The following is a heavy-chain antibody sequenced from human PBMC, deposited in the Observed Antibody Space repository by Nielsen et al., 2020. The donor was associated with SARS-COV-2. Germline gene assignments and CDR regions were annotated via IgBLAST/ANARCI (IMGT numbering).Heavy chain of an antibody. CDR3: ARRDGYNYHYYYGMDV. CDR1: GYSLTSYW. CDR2: IYPGDSDT. V-gene: IGHV5-51*01. Sequence: ESLKIPFKCSGYSLTSYWIVWVRQMPGPGLEWMGIIYPGDSDTRYSPSFPGQVTISADKSISTAYLQWSSLKASDTAMYYCARRDGYNYHYYYGMDVWGQGTTVTVSS. J-gene: IGHJ6*02. D-gene: IGHD5-24*01.